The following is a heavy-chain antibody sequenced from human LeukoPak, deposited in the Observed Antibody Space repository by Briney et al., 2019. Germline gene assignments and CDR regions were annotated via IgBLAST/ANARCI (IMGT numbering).Heavy chain of an antibody. Sequence: PSETLSLTCTVSGYSISSGYYWGWIRQPPGKGLEWIGSIYPSGSTFYNPSLKSRVTISVDTSKNQFSLRLSSVTAADTAVYYCARSYASSWYWNWFDPWGQGTLVTVSS. V-gene: IGHV4-38-2*02. J-gene: IGHJ5*02. CDR1: GYSISSGYY. CDR3: ARSYASSWYWNWFDP. CDR2: IYPSGST. D-gene: IGHD6-13*01.